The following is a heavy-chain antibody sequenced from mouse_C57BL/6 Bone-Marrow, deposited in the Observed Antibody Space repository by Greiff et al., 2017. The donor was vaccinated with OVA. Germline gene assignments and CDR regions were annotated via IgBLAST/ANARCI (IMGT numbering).Heavy chain of an antibody. CDR1: GFTFSSYA. CDR3: TRDGYYYWYFDV. CDR2: ISSGGDYI. D-gene: IGHD2-3*01. Sequence: DVMLVESGEGLVKPGGSLKLSCAASGFTFSSYAMSWVRQTPEKRLEWVAYISSGGDYIYYADTVKGRFTISRENARNTLYLQMSSLKSEDTAMYYCTRDGYYYWYFDVWGTGTTVTVSS. J-gene: IGHJ1*03. V-gene: IGHV5-9-1*02.